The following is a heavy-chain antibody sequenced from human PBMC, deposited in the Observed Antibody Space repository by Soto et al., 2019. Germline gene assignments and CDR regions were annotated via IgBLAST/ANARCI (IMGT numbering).Heavy chain of an antibody. V-gene: IGHV1-2*02. CDR3: ARVSGRGYYYGLDV. J-gene: IGHJ6*02. Sequence: GASVKVSCKVSGYTFTNNYIHWVRQAPGQGLEWMGWMNPNSGGSDSAEKFQGRVTMTRDTAISTAYLELRRLRSDDTAVYYCARVSGRGYYYGLDVWGQGTTVTVSS. D-gene: IGHD5-12*01. CDR2: MNPNSGGS. CDR1: GYTFTNNY.